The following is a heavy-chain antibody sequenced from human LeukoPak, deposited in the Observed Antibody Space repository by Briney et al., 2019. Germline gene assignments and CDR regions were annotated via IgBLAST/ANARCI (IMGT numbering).Heavy chain of an antibody. Sequence: PGGSLRLSCAASGFTINNKYMSWVRQAPGKGLDWVSVVYGGDSTHYADSVKGRFTISRDKSKNTVYLQMHSLRAEDTAIYYCKWEPKYWGQGTLVTVSS. D-gene: IGHD1-26*01. V-gene: IGHV3-66*01. J-gene: IGHJ4*02. CDR3: KWEPKY. CDR1: GFTINNKY. CDR2: VYGGDST.